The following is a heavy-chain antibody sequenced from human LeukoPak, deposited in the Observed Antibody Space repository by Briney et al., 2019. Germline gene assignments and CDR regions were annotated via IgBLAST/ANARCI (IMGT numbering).Heavy chain of an antibody. CDR3: TRGLVVLSATSWAFDI. Sequence: ASVKVSCKASGYTFTSYDINWARPATGQGLEWMGWMNPNSCNTGYAQKFQARVSMTRNTSISTAYMELSSLRSEDTAVYYCTRGLVVLSATSWAFDIWGHGTMVTVSS. CDR1: GYTFTSYD. D-gene: IGHD2-15*01. J-gene: IGHJ3*02. CDR2: MNPNSCNT. V-gene: IGHV1-8*01.